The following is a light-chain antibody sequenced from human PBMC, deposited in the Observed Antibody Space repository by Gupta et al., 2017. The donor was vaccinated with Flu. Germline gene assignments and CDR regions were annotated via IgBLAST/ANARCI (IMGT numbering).Light chain of an antibody. J-gene: IGLJ1*01. V-gene: IGLV2-18*02. CDR2: EVS. Sequence: QSALTQPRSVPGSPAQSVTICCTGTGSDVGTYNRVCGYRQPPGTTPKLIIYEVSKRPSGVTDRFSGSKSGNTTSPTISGLKEEDEADYYYSSYTSSYTFVFGTGTKLTVL. CDR1: GSDVGTYNR. CDR3: SSYTSSYTFV.